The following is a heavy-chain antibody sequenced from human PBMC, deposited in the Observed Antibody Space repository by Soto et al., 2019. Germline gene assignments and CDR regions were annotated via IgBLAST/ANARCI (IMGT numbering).Heavy chain of an antibody. CDR3: AREDPVGSI. CDR2: IYHSGTT. D-gene: IGHD2-21*01. Sequence: SETLSLTCTVSGGSITGGSISSTTYYWGWMRQPPGKGLEWIGEIYHSGTTNYNPSLKSRLTISVDKSKNQFSLNLYSVTAADTAVYFCAREDPVGSIWGQGTLVTVSS. V-gene: IGHV4-39*07. CDR1: GGSITGGSISSTTYY. J-gene: IGHJ4*02.